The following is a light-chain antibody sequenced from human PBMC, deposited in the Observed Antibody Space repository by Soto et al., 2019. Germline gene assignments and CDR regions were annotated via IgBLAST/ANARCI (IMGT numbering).Light chain of an antibody. J-gene: IGKJ5*01. CDR2: DAS. CDR1: QSVNSY. Sequence: EIVLTQSPATLSLSPGERATLSCRASQSVNSYLAWYQQKPGQAPRLLIYDASNRATGIPARFSGGGSGTDFTLTINTLEPEDFAVYYCQQGASWPFTFGQGTRLEIK. CDR3: QQGASWPFT. V-gene: IGKV3-11*01.